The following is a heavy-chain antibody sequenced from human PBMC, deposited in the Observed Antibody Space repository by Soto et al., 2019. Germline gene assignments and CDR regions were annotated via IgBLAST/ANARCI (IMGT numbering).Heavy chain of an antibody. D-gene: IGHD3-10*01. J-gene: IGHJ4*02. CDR3: ARHHGGVLSHFHS. V-gene: IGHV3-23*01. CDR1: GFTFSSYA. Sequence: EVQLLESGGNVVQPGGSLRLSCAASGFTFSSYALTWVRQAPGKGLEWISGISGSGGSTYYADSVKGRFTISRDNSMHTLDLQMDSLSAEDTAIYYCARHHGGVLSHFHSWGQGTLVTVSS. CDR2: ISGSGGST.